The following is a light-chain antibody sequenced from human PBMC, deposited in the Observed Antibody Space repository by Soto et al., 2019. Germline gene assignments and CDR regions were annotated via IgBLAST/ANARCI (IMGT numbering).Light chain of an antibody. CDR3: QQYGS. J-gene: IGKJ5*01. V-gene: IGKV3-20*01. Sequence: EIVLTQSPGTLSLSPGERATLSCRASQSVSSSYLAWYQQKPGQSPRLLIYGASSRATGIPDRFSGSGSGTDFTLTISRLEPEEFAVYYCQQYGSFGQETRLEIK. CDR1: QSVSSSY. CDR2: GAS.